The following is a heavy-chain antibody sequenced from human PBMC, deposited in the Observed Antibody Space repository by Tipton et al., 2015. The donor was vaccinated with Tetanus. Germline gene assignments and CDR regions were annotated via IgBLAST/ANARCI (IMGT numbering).Heavy chain of an antibody. CDR1: GFKFEGFA. V-gene: IGHV3-9*01. D-gene: IGHD3-9*01. CDR2: INWNGGNM. Sequence: RSLRLSCSASGFKFEGFAMFWVRQAPGKGLEWVSRINWNGGNMAYGDSVRGRFTISRDNAKNSLYLQMNSLRSEDTGIYYCARLVSNAFDVWGQGTVVAVSS. J-gene: IGHJ3*01. CDR3: ARLVSNAFDV.